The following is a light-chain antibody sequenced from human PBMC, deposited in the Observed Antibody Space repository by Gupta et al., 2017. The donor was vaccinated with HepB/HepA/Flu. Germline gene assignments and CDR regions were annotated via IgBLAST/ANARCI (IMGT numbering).Light chain of an antibody. CDR3: HQYYTSPQT. CDR2: WAS. CDR1: QSVLYSSNNTNY. Sequence: DIVMTQSPDSLAVSLGERATINCKSSQSVLYSSNNTNYLAWYQQKPRQPPRLLISWASTRESGVSDRFSGSGSGTDFTLTISSLQAEDVAVYFCHQYYTSPQTFGQGTKVEI. V-gene: IGKV4-1*01. J-gene: IGKJ1*01.